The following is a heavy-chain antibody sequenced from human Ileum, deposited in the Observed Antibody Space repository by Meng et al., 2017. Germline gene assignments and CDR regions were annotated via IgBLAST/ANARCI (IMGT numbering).Heavy chain of an antibody. CDR2: IYYTGST. CDR3: ARLGHCVGGDCLDDF. CDR1: GGSISGYY. D-gene: IGHD2-21*02. Sequence: SETLSLTCTVSGGSISGYYWSWIRQSPGKGLEWIGFIYYTGSTTYNPSLASRVTISLDASKTQLSLKLNSVTAADTAVYYCARLGHCVGGDCLDDFWGQGTLVTVSS. J-gene: IGHJ4*02. V-gene: IGHV4-59*01.